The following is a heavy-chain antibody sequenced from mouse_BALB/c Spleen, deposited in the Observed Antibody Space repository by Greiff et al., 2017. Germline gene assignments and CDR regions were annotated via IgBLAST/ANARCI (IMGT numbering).Heavy chain of an antibody. CDR2: IYPGSGST. V-gene: IGHV1S22*01. D-gene: IGHD2-4*01. CDR3: TRGEYYDYVDAMDY. CDR1: GYTFTSYW. Sequence: LQQPGSELVRPGASVKLSCKASGYTFTSYWMHWVKQRHGQGLEWIGNIYPGSGSTNYDEKFKSKGTLTVDTSSSTAYMHLSSLTSEDSAVYYCTRGEYYDYVDAMDYWGQGTSVTVSS. J-gene: IGHJ4*01.